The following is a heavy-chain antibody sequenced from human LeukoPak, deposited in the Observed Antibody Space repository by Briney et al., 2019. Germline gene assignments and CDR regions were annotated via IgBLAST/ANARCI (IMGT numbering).Heavy chain of an antibody. CDR3: ARERREYYDFWSGYFPYYYYYMDV. CDR1: GFTFSDYY. CDR2: ISSSGSTI. V-gene: IGHV3-11*04. D-gene: IGHD3-3*01. Sequence: KTRGSLRLSCAASGFTFSDYYMSWIRQAPGKGLEWVSYISSSGSTIYYADSVKGRFTISRDNAKNSLYLQMNSLRAEDTAVYYCARERREYYDFWSGYFPYYYYYMDVWGKGTTVTVSS. J-gene: IGHJ6*03.